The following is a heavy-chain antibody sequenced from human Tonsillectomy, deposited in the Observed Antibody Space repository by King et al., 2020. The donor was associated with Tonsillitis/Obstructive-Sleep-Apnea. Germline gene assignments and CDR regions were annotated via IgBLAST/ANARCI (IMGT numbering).Heavy chain of an antibody. J-gene: IGHJ6*03. V-gene: IGHV4-34*01. CDR3: ARGLYEYRYGYGYYYYYMDV. D-gene: IGHD5-18*01. Sequence: VQLQQWGAGLLKPSETLSLTCAVYGGSFSGYYWSWIRQPPGKGLEWIGDIIETGSTNYNPSLKSRVTISVDTSKSQVSLRLSSVTAADTSVYYRARGLYEYRYGYGYYYYYMDVWGKGTTVTVSS. CDR1: GGSFSGYY. CDR2: IIETGST.